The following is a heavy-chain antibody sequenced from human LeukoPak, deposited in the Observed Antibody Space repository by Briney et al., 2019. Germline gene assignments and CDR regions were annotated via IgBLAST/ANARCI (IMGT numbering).Heavy chain of an antibody. D-gene: IGHD6-19*01. J-gene: IGHJ4*02. CDR3: ARDLLIAVAGVSDY. CDR2: IYYSGST. V-gene: IGHV4-39*07. Sequence: SETLSLTCTVSGGSISSYYWSWIRQPPGKGLEWIGSIYYSGSTYYNPSLKSRVTISVDTSKNQFSLKLSSVTAADTAVYYCARDLLIAVAGVSDYWGQGTLVTVSS. CDR1: GGSISSYY.